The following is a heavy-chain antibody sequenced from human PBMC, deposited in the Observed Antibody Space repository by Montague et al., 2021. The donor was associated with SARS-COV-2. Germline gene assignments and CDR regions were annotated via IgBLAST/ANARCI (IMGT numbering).Heavy chain of an antibody. CDR2: INHGGST. CDR1: GTSFSGYY. V-gene: IGHV4-34*01. CDR3: ARGKEGVNMVVVVIGFYYYMDV. D-gene: IGHD3-22*01. Sequence: SETLSLTCAVHGTSFSGYYWNWIRQPPGKGLEWIGEINHGGSTTXSPSLKSRLTISADTSKNQFSLTLTSVAAADTAVYYCARGKEGVNMVVVVIGFYYYMDVWGKGTLVTVSS. J-gene: IGHJ6*03.